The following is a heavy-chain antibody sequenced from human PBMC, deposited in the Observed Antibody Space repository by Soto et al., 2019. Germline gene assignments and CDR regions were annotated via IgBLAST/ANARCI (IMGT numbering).Heavy chain of an antibody. CDR3: ERGSWDDVSGYYYIDV. D-gene: IGHD1-1*01. Sequence: QTLSLTCDISGDSVSSNSAGWNWIRQTPSRGLEWLGRTYYKSKWYYTYAASVTSRITVSPDTSKNQFSLQWTSVTPEDTAVYYCERGSWDDVSGYYYIDVLDKGTTATVSS. J-gene: IGHJ6*03. CDR1: GDSVSSNSAG. CDR2: TYYKSKWYY. V-gene: IGHV6-1*01.